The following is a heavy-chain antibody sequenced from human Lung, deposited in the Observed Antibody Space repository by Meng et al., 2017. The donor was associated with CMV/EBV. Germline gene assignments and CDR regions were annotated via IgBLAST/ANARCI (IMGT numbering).Heavy chain of an antibody. J-gene: IGHJ6*02. Sequence: SCAASGFTFSNAWMSWVRQAPGKGLEWVGRIKSKTDGGTTDYAAPVKGRFTISRDDSKNTLYLQMNSLKTEDTAVYYCTAEEYFAYYDVMEVWGQGXMVTVSS. V-gene: IGHV3-15*01. D-gene: IGHD2/OR15-2a*01. CDR2: IKSKTDGGTT. CDR1: GFTFSNAW. CDR3: TAEEYFAYYDVMEV.